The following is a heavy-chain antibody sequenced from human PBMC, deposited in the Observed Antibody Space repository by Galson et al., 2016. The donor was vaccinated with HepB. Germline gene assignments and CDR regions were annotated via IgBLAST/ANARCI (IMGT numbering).Heavy chain of an antibody. CDR3: ARDTIFGVVRGDAFDI. CDR2: IYYSGST. Sequence: SETLSLTCTVSGGSISSYYWSWIRQPPGKGLEWIGYIYYSGSTNYNPSLKSRVTISVDTSKNQFSLKLSSVTAADTAVNYCARDTIFGVVRGDAFDIWGQGTMVTVSS. J-gene: IGHJ3*02. V-gene: IGHV4-59*01. CDR1: GGSISSYY. D-gene: IGHD3-3*01.